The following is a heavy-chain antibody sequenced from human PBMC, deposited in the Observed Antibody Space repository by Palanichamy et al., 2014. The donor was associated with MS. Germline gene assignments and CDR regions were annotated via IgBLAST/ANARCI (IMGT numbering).Heavy chain of an antibody. CDR2: INHSGST. D-gene: IGHD3-10*01. V-gene: IGHV4-34*01. Sequence: QVQLQQWGAGLLKPSETLSLTCAVYGGSFSGYYWSWIRQPPGKGLEWIGEINHSGSTNYNPSLKSRVTISVDTSKNQFSLKLSSVTAADTAVYYCARGVYGSPSVDAFDIWGQGTMVTVSS. CDR3: ARGVYGSPSVDAFDI. J-gene: IGHJ3*02. CDR1: GGSFSGYY.